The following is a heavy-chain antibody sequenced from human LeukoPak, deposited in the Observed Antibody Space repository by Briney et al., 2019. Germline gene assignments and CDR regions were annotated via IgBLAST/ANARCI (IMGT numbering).Heavy chain of an antibody. Sequence: GRSLRLSCAASGFTFDDYAMHWVRQAPGKGLEWVSGISWNSGSIGYADSVKGRFTISRDNAKNSLYLQMNSLRAEDTAVYYCARDWTRVSYDFWSGYLYYFDYWGQGTLVTVSS. D-gene: IGHD3-3*01. J-gene: IGHJ4*02. CDR2: ISWNSGSI. CDR3: ARDWTRVSYDFWSGYLYYFDY. V-gene: IGHV3-9*01. CDR1: GFTFDDYA.